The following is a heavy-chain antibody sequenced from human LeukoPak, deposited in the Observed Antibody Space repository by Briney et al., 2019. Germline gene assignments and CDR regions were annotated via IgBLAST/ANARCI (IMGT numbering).Heavy chain of an antibody. Sequence: PSETLSLTCTVSAGSISLYNTYYWNWIRQSPGKGLEWIGYIYYSGSTSYNPSLKSRVTISVDTSKNQFSLKVTSVTAADTAVYYCARSIVGDTTTSFQHWGQGTLVIVSS. V-gene: IGHV4-59*08. CDR1: AGSISLYNTYY. J-gene: IGHJ1*01. CDR3: ARSIVGDTTTSFQH. D-gene: IGHD1-26*01. CDR2: IYYSGST.